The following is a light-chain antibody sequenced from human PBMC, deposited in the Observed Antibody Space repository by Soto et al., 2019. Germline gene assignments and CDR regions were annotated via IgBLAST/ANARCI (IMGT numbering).Light chain of an antibody. Sequence: EIVLTQSPGTLSLSPGERATLSCRASQSVSSSYLAWYQQKPGQAPRLLIYGASSRATGIPDRFTGSGSGTDFTLTISTLEPEDFEVYYCQQYGSSPWTFGRGTTVEVK. CDR2: GAS. CDR1: QSVSSSY. V-gene: IGKV3-20*01. CDR3: QQYGSSPWT. J-gene: IGKJ1*01.